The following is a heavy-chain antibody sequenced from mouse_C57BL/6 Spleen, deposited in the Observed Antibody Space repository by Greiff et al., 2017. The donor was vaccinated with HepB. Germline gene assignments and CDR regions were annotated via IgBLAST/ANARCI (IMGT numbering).Heavy chain of an antibody. CDR1: GFTFSSYG. Sequence: EVQLVESGGDLVKPGGSLKLSCAASGFTFSSYGMSWVRQTPDKRLEWVATISSGGSYTYYPDSVKGRFTISRDNAKYTLYLQMSILKSEDTAMYYCARMGTTVVAEDYAMDYWGQGTSVTVSS. J-gene: IGHJ4*01. D-gene: IGHD1-1*01. CDR3: ARMGTTVVAEDYAMDY. CDR2: ISSGGSYT. V-gene: IGHV5-6*01.